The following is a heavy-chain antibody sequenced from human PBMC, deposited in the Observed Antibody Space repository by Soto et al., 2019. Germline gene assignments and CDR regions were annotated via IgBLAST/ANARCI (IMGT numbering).Heavy chain of an antibody. D-gene: IGHD5-18*01. CDR1: GFTFISYG. J-gene: IGHJ6*02. CDR3: AKDRGYSYGYYYYYGMDV. Sequence: PGGSLRLSFAASGFTFISYGMHWVRQAPGKGLEWVAVISYDGSNKYYADSVKGRFTISRDNSKNTLYLQMNSLRAEDTAVYSCAKDRGYSYGYYYYYGMDVWGQGTTVTVSS. CDR2: ISYDGSNK. V-gene: IGHV3-30*18.